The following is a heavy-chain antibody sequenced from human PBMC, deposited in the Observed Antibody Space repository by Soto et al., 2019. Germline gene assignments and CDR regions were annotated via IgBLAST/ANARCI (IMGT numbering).Heavy chain of an antibody. V-gene: IGHV4-39*01. D-gene: IGHD4-17*01. Sequence: PSETLSLTCTVSGGSISSSSYYWGWIRQPPGKGLEWIGSIYYSGSTYYNPSLKSRVTISVDTSKNQFSLKLSSVTAADTAVYYCARLIGAXYGDAYYYYYYMDVWGKGTTVTVSS. J-gene: IGHJ6*03. CDR2: IYYSGST. CDR1: GGSISSSSYY. CDR3: ARLIGAXYGDAYYYYYYMDV.